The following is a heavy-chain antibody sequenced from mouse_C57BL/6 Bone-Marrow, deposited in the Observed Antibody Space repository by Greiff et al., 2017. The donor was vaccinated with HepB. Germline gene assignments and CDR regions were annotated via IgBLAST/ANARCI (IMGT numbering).Heavy chain of an antibody. J-gene: IGHJ3*01. CDR3: APSGGDSNYAQAWFAY. D-gene: IGHD2-5*01. Sequence: EVQLQQSGPELVKPGASVKISCKASGYSFTDYNMNWVKQSNGKSLEWIGVINPNYGTTSYNQKIKGKATLTVDQSSSTAYMQLNSLTSEDSAVYYCAPSGGDSNYAQAWFAYWGQGTLVTVSA. CDR1: GYSFTDYN. CDR2: INPNYGTT. V-gene: IGHV1-39*01.